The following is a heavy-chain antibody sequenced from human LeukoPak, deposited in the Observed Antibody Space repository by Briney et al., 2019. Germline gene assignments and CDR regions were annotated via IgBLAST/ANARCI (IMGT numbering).Heavy chain of an antibody. V-gene: IGHV3-11*04. CDR1: GFTFSDYY. CDR3: ARGEDYYDSSGLPHDAFDI. CDR2: ISSNGSTI. Sequence: GGSLRLSCAASGFTFSDYYMGWIRQAPGKGLEWVSYISSNGSTIYYADSVKGRFTISRDNSKNLLYLQMNSLRAEDTAVYYCARGEDYYDSSGLPHDAFDIWGQGTMVTVSS. J-gene: IGHJ3*02. D-gene: IGHD3-22*01.